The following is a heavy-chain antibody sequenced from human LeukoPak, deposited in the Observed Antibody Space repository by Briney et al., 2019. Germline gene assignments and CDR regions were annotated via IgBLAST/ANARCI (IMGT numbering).Heavy chain of an antibody. CDR3: ARDTLGEGEDADYAVYYFDY. J-gene: IGHJ4*02. CDR1: GFTFSSYW. CDR2: IKKDGSEK. D-gene: IGHD3-10*01. Sequence: GGSLRLSCAASGFTFSSYWMSWVRQAPGKGLEWVANIKKDGSEKYYVDSVKGRFTISRDNGKNSLDLQMNSLRADDTAVYYCARDTLGEGEDADYAVYYFDYWGQGTVVTVSS. V-gene: IGHV3-7*01.